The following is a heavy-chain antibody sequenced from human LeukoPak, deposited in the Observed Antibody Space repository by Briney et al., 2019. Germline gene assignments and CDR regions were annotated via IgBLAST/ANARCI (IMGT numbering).Heavy chain of an antibody. CDR1: GFTFSSYA. V-gene: IGHV3-23*01. CDR2: ISGSGGST. J-gene: IGHJ3*02. CDR3: ARGITMIVVASDAFDI. Sequence: PGGSLRLSCAASGFTFSSYAMSWVRQAPGKGLEWVSAISGSGGSTYYADSVKGRFTISRDNAKNSLYLQMNSLRAEDTAVYYCARGITMIVVASDAFDIWGQGTMVTVSS. D-gene: IGHD3-22*01.